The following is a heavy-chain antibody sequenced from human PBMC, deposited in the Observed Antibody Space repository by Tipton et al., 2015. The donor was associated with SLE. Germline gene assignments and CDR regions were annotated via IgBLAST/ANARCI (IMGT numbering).Heavy chain of an antibody. CDR3: AKDRYCGGGMCLRSYFDS. CDR1: GFTFSTYG. V-gene: IGHV3-23*01. CDR2: VSGRGGTS. Sequence: SLRLSCAVSGFTFSTYGMSWVRQAPGKGLEWVSTVSGRGGTSYYSNSVRGRFTISRDNSKNTVFLQMNSLSADDTAVYYCAKDRYCGGGMCLRSYFDSWGQGTLVTVSS. D-gene: IGHD2-21*01. J-gene: IGHJ4*02.